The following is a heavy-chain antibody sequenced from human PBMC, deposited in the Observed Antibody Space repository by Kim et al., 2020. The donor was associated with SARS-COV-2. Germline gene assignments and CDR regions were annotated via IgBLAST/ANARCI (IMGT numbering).Heavy chain of an antibody. CDR2: IKQDGRET. CDR3: ARCGIDCCNDFCWYFDL. D-gene: IGHD3-3*01. CDR1: GFTFYSNW. V-gene: IGHV3-7*03. J-gene: IGHJ2*01. Sequence: GGSLRLSCAASGFTFYSNWMTWVRQAPGKGLEWVANIKQDGRETYYVDSVKGRFTISRDNAKSSLYLQMNSLRAEDTAVYYCARCGIDCCNDFCWYFDL.